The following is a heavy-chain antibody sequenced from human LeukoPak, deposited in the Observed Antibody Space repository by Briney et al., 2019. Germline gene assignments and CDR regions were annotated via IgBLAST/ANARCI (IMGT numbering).Heavy chain of an antibody. V-gene: IGHV3-53*01. J-gene: IGHJ4*02. CDR1: GFTVSSNY. CDR3: ARGRGYRDYDRPLDY. D-gene: IGHD5-12*01. Sequence: GGSLRLSCAASGFTVSSNYMNWVRQAPGRGLEWVSVITSGGNTYYADSVKGRFTTSRDNSKNTLYVQMNSLRAEDTAIYYCARGRGYRDYDRPLDYWGQGTLVTVSS. CDR2: ITSGGNT.